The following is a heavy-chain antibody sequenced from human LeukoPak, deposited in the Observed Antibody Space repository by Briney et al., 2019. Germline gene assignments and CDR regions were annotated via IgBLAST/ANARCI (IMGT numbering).Heavy chain of an antibody. J-gene: IGHJ6*03. Sequence: GSLRLSCAASGFTFSSQWMSWVRQAPGKGLEWVANVNQGGTEKYYVDSVKGRFTISRDNAENSLYLQMNSLRAEDTATYYCAREHYFYYMDGWGKGTTVTVSS. CDR3: AREHYFYYMDG. CDR1: GFTFSSQW. V-gene: IGHV3-7*01. CDR2: VNQGGTEK.